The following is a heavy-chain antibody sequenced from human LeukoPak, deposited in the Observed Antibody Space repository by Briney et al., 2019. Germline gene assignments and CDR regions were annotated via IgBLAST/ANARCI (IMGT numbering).Heavy chain of an antibody. J-gene: IGHJ4*02. CDR1: GFTFSSYS. V-gene: IGHV3-48*01. CDR3: ARGHQVAVRPVDY. D-gene: IGHD6-6*01. CDR2: ISDSSTSI. Sequence: PGGSLRLSCAASGFTFSSYSLNWVRQAPGKGLEWVSYISDSSTSIYYADSVKGRFTISRDNAKTSLYLQMNSLRVEDTAVYYCARGHQVAVRPVDYWGQGTLVTVSS.